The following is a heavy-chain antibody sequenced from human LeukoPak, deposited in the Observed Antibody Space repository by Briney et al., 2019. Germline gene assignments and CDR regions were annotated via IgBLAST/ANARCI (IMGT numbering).Heavy chain of an antibody. CDR3: ARGPGGSYFVG. CDR1: GGSFSGFY. J-gene: IGHJ4*02. CDR2: INHSGST. V-gene: IGHV4-34*01. Sequence: KTSETLSLTCAVHGGSFSGFYWTWMRQPPGKGLEWIGEINHSGSTNYNPSLKSRVTISVDTSKNQFSLKLSSVTAADTAVYYCARGPGGSYFVGWGQGTLVTVSS. D-gene: IGHD1-26*01.